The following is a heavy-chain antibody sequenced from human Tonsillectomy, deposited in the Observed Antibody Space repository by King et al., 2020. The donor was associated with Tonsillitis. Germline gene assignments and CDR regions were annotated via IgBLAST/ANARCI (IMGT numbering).Heavy chain of an antibody. D-gene: IGHD4-17*01. CDR2: IYTSGST. V-gene: IGHV4-4*07. CDR3: ARDYGDYNFDN. J-gene: IGHJ4*02. CDR1: GGSISSYY. Sequence: VQLQESGPGLVKPSETLSLTCIVSGGSISSYYWNWIRQPAGKGLEWIGRIYTSGSTNYNPSLKGRVTMSVETSKNQFSLNLSSVTAADTAVYYCARDYGDYNFDNWGQGTLVTVAA.